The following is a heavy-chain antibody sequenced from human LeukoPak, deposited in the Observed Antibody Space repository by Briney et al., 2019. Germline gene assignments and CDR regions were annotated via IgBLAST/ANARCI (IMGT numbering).Heavy chain of an antibody. J-gene: IGHJ4*02. D-gene: IGHD6-19*01. V-gene: IGHV5-51*01. Sequence: GESLKISCKGSGYTFTSYWIGWVRQMPGKGLEWMGIIYPGDSDTRYSPSFQGQVTISADKSISTAYLQWSSLKASDTAMYYCARHVIAVAGTPGYYFDYWGQGTLVTVSS. CDR1: GYTFTSYW. CDR2: IYPGDSDT. CDR3: ARHVIAVAGTPGYYFDY.